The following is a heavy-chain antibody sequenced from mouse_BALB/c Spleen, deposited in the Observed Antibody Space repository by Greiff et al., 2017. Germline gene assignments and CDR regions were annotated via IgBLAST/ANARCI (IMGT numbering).Heavy chain of an antibody. V-gene: IGHV1-31*01. J-gene: IGHJ1*01. CDR1: GYSFTGYY. CDR3: ARGGDYYGSSHWYFDV. D-gene: IGHD1-1*01. CDR2: INPYNGAT. Sequence: EVQLQQSGPELVKPGASVKISCKASGYSFTGYYMHWVKQSHVKSLEWIGRINPYNGATSYNQNFKDKASLTVDKSSSTAYMELHSLTSEDSAVYYCARGGDYYGSSHWYFDVWGAGTTVTVSS.